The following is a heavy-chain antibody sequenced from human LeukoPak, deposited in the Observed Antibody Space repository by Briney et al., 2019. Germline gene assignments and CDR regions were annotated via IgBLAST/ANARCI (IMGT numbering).Heavy chain of an antibody. Sequence: GALRLSCAASGFTFSSYEMNWVRQAPGKGLEWVSYISSSGSTIYYADSVKGRFTISRDNAKNSLYLQMNSLRAEDTAVYYCASGWGGDFDYWGQGTLVTVSS. V-gene: IGHV3-48*03. J-gene: IGHJ4*02. CDR2: ISSSGSTI. D-gene: IGHD6-19*01. CDR3: ASGWGGDFDY. CDR1: GFTFSSYE.